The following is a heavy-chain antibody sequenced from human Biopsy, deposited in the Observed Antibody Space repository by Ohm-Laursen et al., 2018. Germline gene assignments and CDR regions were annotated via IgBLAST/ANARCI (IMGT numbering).Heavy chain of an antibody. Sequence: GTLSLTCTVSGGSISGSSWSWFRQAPGKGLEWIGYISYSRDTNYNPSLKSRITISVDTSKNQFSLKLTSLTAADTAVYYCAKHGSGWTGDDAFHIWGQGTMVTVSS. CDR2: ISYSRDT. D-gene: IGHD6-19*01. CDR3: AKHGSGWTGDDAFHI. J-gene: IGHJ3*02. V-gene: IGHV4-59*08. CDR1: GGSISGSS.